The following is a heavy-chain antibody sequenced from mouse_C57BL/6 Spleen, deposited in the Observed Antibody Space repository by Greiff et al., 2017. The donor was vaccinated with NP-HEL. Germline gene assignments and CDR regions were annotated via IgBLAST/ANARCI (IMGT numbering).Heavy chain of an antibody. CDR1: GFTFSSYA. CDR2: ISSGGDYI. V-gene: IGHV5-9-1*02. Sequence: EVKLMESGEGLVKPGGSLKLSCAASGFTFSSYAMSWVRQTPEKRLEWVAYISSGGDYIYYADTVKGRFTISRDNARNTLYLQMSSLKSEDTAMYYCTRGDYSNLFAYWGQGTLVTVSA. J-gene: IGHJ3*01. D-gene: IGHD2-5*01. CDR3: TRGDYSNLFAY.